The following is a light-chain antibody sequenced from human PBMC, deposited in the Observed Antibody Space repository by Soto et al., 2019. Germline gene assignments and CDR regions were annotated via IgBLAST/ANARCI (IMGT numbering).Light chain of an antibody. CDR2: DAS. Sequence: EIVLTQSPATLSLSPGERATLSCRASQSVSRYLAWYQRKPGQAPRLLLYDASTRATGIPARFSGSGSGTDSTITITSAEPEDVAVYYCQQRSNWPPLSTFGPGTKVDIK. V-gene: IGKV3-11*01. J-gene: IGKJ3*01. CDR1: QSVSRY. CDR3: QQRSNWPPLST.